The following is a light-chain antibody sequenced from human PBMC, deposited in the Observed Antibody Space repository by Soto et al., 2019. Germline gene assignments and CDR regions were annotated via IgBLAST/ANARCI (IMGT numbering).Light chain of an antibody. CDR1: QSITNNN. Sequence: EIVLTQSPGTLSLSPGERATLSCRASQSITNNNVAWYQQKPGQAPRLLIYGASSRATGIPHRFTGSGSGADFTLTISRLEPEDYAVYYCQQYFRFPYTFGQGTKLEIK. J-gene: IGKJ2*01. CDR2: GAS. V-gene: IGKV3-20*01. CDR3: QQYFRFPYT.